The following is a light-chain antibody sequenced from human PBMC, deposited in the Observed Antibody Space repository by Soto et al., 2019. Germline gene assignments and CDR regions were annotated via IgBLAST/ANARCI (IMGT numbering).Light chain of an antibody. CDR1: QSGNSN. CDR3: QQYNFWPPLT. V-gene: IGKV3-15*01. J-gene: IGKJ4*01. Sequence: EIVMTQSPATLSVSRGERATLSCRASQSGNSNLAWYRQKPGQAPRLLMSDASPRATGVQARFSGRGSGTEFTHTISRLQSVDSGIYYCQQYNFWPPLTFGGGTKVEIK. CDR2: DAS.